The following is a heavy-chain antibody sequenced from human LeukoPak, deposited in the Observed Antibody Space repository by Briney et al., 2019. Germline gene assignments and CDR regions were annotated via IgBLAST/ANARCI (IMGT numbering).Heavy chain of an antibody. D-gene: IGHD2-21*02. CDR1: GGSISSYY. J-gene: IGHJ5*02. V-gene: IGHV4-59*01. CDR3: ARAGDCGGDCYMSRFDP. Sequence: SETLSLTCTVSGGSISSYYWSWMRQRPGKGLEWIGYIYYSGSTNYNPSLKSRVTISVDTSKNQFSLKLSSVTAAGTAVYYCARAGDCGGDCYMSRFDPWGQGTLVTVSS. CDR2: IYYSGST.